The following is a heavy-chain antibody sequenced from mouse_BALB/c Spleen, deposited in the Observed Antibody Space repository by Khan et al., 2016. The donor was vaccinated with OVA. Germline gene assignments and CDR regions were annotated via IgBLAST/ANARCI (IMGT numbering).Heavy chain of an antibody. CDR2: ISPSSGYT. CDR3: ARPQGINCGSYGAMDY. D-gene: IGHD1-1*02. V-gene: IGHV1-4*02. J-gene: IGHJ4*01. CDR1: GYTFTTYT. Sequence: QVQLQQSTAELARPGASVKMSCKASGYTFTTYTMHWVKQRPGQGLEWIGYISPSSGYTAYNQKFKGKTTLTADNSSTTAYMQLSSLTSEDSAVYYCARPQGINCGSYGAMDYWGQGTSVTGSS.